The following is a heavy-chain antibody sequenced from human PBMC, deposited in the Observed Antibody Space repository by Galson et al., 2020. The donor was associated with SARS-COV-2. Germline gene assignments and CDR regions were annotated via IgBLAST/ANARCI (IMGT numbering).Heavy chain of an antibody. D-gene: IGHD1-1*01. Sequence: SETLSLTCAISGDNVPSDRAAWNWIRQSPSRGLEWLGSTYYRSTWNNDYAVSMRGRLIINPDTSENQFSLQLYSVTPEDTAVYYCARDPSDWTFFDYWGQGTLVTVSS. CDR1: GDNVPSDRAA. CDR3: ARDPSDWTFFDY. CDR2: TYYRSTWNN. V-gene: IGHV6-1*01. J-gene: IGHJ4*02.